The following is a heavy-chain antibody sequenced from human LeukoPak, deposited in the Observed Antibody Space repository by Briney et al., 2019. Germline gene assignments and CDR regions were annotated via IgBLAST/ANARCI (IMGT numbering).Heavy chain of an antibody. Sequence: ASVKVSCKVSGYTLTELSMHWVRQAPGKGLEWMGGLDPEDGETIYAQKFQGRVTMTEDTSTDTAYMELSSLRSEDTAVYYCATAVVDGSGSYHGLDYWGQGTLVTVSS. CDR2: LDPEDGET. CDR3: ATAVVDGSGSYHGLDY. J-gene: IGHJ4*02. V-gene: IGHV1-24*01. CDR1: GYTLTELS. D-gene: IGHD3-10*01.